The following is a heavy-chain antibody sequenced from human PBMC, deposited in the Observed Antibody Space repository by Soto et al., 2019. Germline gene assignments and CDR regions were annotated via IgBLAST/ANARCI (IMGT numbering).Heavy chain of an antibody. D-gene: IGHD3-10*01. J-gene: IGHJ2*01. CDR3: ARVNTGRTGHFDL. CDR1: GDSVSNNSAA. CDR2: TYYRSKWYN. Sequence: SQTLPLTCAISGDSVSNNSAAWNLIRQSPSRGLEWLGRTYYRSKWYNDYAVSVKSRITINPDTSKNQFSLQLNSVTPEDTAVYYCARVNTGRTGHFDLWGRGTLVTVSS. V-gene: IGHV6-1*01.